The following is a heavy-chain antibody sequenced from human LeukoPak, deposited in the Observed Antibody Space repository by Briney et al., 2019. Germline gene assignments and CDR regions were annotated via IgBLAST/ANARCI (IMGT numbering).Heavy chain of an antibody. CDR3: ANLNYFDWLSIFDY. D-gene: IGHD3-9*01. CDR1: GFTFSSYA. Sequence: GGSLRLSCAASGFTFSSYAMSWVRPAPGKGLEWVSAISGSGGSTYYADSVKGRFTISRDNSKNTLYLQMNSLRAEDTAVYYCANLNYFDWLSIFDYWGQGTLVTVSS. J-gene: IGHJ4*02. CDR2: ISGSGGST. V-gene: IGHV3-23*01.